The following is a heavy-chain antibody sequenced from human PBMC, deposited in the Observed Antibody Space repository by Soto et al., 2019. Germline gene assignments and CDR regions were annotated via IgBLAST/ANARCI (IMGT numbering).Heavy chain of an antibody. V-gene: IGHV3-23*01. CDR1: GFTFSSYA. Sequence: EVQLLESGGGLVQPGGSLRLSCAASGFTFSSYAMNWVRQAPGKGLEWVSTISDSGDRTYYADSVKGRFAISRDNSKNTLYLQMNSLRAEDTAVYYCATLTTIWFGELETFDYWGQGTLVTVSS. D-gene: IGHD3-10*01. J-gene: IGHJ4*02. CDR3: ATLTTIWFGELETFDY. CDR2: ISDSGDRT.